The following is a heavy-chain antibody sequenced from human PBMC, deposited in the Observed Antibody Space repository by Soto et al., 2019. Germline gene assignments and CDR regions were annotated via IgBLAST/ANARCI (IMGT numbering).Heavy chain of an antibody. V-gene: IGHV1-46*01. D-gene: IGHD2-21*02. CDR2: INPSGGST. Sequence: ASVKVYGKASGYTFTSYYMHWVRQAPGQGLEWMGIINPSGGSTSYAQKFQGRVTMTRDTSTSTVYMELSSLRSEDTAVYYCASGAVLTHAFDISGQVTTVTVS. CDR3: ASGAVLTHAFDI. CDR1: GYTFTSYY. J-gene: IGHJ3*02.